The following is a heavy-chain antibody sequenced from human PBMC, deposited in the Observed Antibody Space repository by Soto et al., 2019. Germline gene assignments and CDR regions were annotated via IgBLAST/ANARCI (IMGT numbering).Heavy chain of an antibody. CDR2: IDNAGTDS. V-gene: IGHV3-74*01. J-gene: IGHJ6*04. CDR1: GFTFSTFE. Sequence: GGSLRLSCAASGFTFSTFEMSWVRQAPGKGLVWVSGIDNAGTDSTYADSVKGRFTSSRDNAKNMLYLQMNSLRVEDTAVYYCARGWFGPDVWGKGTTVTVSS. D-gene: IGHD3-10*01. CDR3: ARGWFGPDV.